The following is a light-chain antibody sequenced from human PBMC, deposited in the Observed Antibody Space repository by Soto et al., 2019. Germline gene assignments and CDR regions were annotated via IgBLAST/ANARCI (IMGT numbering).Light chain of an antibody. CDR1: STDVGGYNF. CDR2: EVS. J-gene: IGLJ3*02. V-gene: IGLV2-14*01. Sequence: QSALTQPTSVSGSPGQSITISCTGTSTDVGGYNFVSWYQQHPGKVPKLMIYEVSNRPSGVSNRFSGSKSGNTASLTISGLQTEDEADYYCCSYTTSSSWVFGGGTKVTVL. CDR3: CSYTTSSSWV.